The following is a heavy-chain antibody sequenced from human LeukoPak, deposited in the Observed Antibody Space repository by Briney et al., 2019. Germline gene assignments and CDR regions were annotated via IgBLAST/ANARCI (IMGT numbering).Heavy chain of an antibody. V-gene: IGHV4-34*01. CDR3: ARGYEPATSMYYFDY. CDR1: GGSFSGYY. J-gene: IGHJ4*02. D-gene: IGHD1-14*01. Sequence: SETLSLTCAVYGGSFSGYYWSWIRQPPGKGLEWIGEINHSGSTNYNPSLKSRVTISVDTSKNQFSLKLSSVTAADTAVYYCARGYEPATSMYYFDYWGQGTLVTVSS. CDR2: INHSGST.